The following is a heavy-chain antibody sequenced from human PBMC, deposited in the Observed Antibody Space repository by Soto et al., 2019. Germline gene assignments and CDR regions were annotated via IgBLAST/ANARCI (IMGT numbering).Heavy chain of an antibody. CDR3: ARERSGWGAFDI. CDR2: LNPNSGNT. Sequence: SGYIFTSYDINWVRQATGQGLEWMGWLNPNSGNTAYAQKFQGRVTMTRNTSISTAYMELSSLRSEDTAVYYCARERSGWGAFDIWGQGTMVTVSS. D-gene: IGHD6-19*01. J-gene: IGHJ3*02. CDR1: GYIFTSYD. V-gene: IGHV1-8*01.